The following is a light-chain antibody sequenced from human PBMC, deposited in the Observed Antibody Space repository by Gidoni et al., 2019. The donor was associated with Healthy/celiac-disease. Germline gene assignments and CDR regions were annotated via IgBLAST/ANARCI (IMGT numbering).Light chain of an antibody. Sequence: ITCRASQSISSYLNWYQQKPGKAPKLLIYAASSLQSGVPSRFSGSGSGTDFTLTISSLQPEDFATYYCQQSYSTPFTFGPGTKVDIK. J-gene: IGKJ3*01. CDR3: QQSYSTPFT. CDR2: AAS. CDR1: QSISSY. V-gene: IGKV1-39*01.